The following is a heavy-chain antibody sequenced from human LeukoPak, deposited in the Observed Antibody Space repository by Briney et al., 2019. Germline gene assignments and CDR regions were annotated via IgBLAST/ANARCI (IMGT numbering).Heavy chain of an antibody. J-gene: IGHJ4*02. V-gene: IGHV3-30*02. CDR1: GFTFSSYE. CDR2: IRYDGSNK. D-gene: IGHD6-13*01. Sequence: PGGSLRLSCAASGFTFSSYEMNWVRQAPGKGLEWVAFIRYDGSNKYYADSVKGRFTISRDNSKNTLYLQMNSLRAEDTAVYYCAKDQKGSSNWYGEFDYWGQGTLVTVSS. CDR3: AKDQKGSSNWYGEFDY.